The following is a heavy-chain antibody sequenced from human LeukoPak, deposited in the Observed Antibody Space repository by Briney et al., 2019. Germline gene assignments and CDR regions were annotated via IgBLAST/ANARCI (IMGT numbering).Heavy chain of an antibody. CDR2: IYTSGTI. CDR1: GGSISSFY. D-gene: IGHD2-15*01. Sequence: SETLSLTCNVSGGSISSFYWSWIRQPAGKGLEWIGRIYTSGTIYYNPSLKSRVTMSVDTSKSQVSLKLSSVTAADTVVYYCARDHDMVNNFYYGMDVWGQGTTVTVSS. V-gene: IGHV4-4*07. CDR3: ARDHDMVNNFYYGMDV. J-gene: IGHJ6*02.